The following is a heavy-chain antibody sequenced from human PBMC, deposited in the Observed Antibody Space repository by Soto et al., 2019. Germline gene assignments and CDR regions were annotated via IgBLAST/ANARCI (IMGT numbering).Heavy chain of an antibody. CDR3: AKDQKVEQWLVPFDY. D-gene: IGHD6-19*01. CDR1: GFTFSSYG. J-gene: IGHJ4*02. V-gene: IGHV3-30*18. CDR2: ISYDGSNK. Sequence: LRLSCAASGFTFSSYGMHWVRQAPGKGLEWVAVISYDGSNKYYADSVKGRFTISRDNSKNTLYLQMNSLRAEDTAVYYCAKDQKVEQWLVPFDYWGQGTLVTVSS.